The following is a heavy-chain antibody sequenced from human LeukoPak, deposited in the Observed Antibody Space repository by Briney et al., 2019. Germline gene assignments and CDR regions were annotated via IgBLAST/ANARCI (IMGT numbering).Heavy chain of an antibody. CDR1: GGSISTYF. CDR2: IYYSGNT. CDR3: ARRYSGSYSGHFDY. J-gene: IGHJ4*02. V-gene: IGHV4-59*08. Sequence: SETLSLTCTVSGGSISTYFWSWIRQPPGKGLEWIGYIYYSGNTNYNPSLKSRVTISVDTSKNHFSLRLSSVTAADTAVYYCARRYSGSYSGHFDYWGQGTLVTVSS. D-gene: IGHD1-26*01.